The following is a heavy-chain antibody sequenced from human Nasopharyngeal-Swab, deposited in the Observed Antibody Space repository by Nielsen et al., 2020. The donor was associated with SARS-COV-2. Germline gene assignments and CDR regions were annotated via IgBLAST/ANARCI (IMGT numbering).Heavy chain of an antibody. CDR3: AKPPYCSSTSCPFDY. D-gene: IGHD2-2*01. Sequence: GESLKISCAASGFTFSSYAMSWVRQAPGKGLEWVSAISGSGGSTYYADSVKSRFTISRDNSKNTLYLQMNSLRAEDTAVYYCAKPPYCSSTSCPFDYWGQGTLVTVSS. CDR2: ISGSGGST. V-gene: IGHV3-23*01. J-gene: IGHJ4*02. CDR1: GFTFSSYA.